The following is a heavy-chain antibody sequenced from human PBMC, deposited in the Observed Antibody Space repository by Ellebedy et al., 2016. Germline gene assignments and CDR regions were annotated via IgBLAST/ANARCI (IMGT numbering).Heavy chain of an antibody. D-gene: IGHD4-17*01. Sequence: GGSLRLSCAASGFTFSVYDMNWVRQAPGQGLEWVSYISRTSSTIDYADSVRGRFTISRDDAKNTLYLQMNSLRVEDTAVYYCVRDSLPVYGDYDDYWGQGTLVTVSS. V-gene: IGHV3-48*03. J-gene: IGHJ4*02. CDR1: GFTFSVYD. CDR2: ISRTSSTI. CDR3: VRDSLPVYGDYDDY.